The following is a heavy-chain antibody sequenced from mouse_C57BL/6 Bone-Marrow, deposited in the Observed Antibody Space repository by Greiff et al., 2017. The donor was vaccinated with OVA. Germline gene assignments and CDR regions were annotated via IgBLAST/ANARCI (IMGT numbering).Heavy chain of an antibody. CDR2: IYPGDGDT. CDR1: GYAFSSSW. CDR3: ARGGHGSSCPDY. J-gene: IGHJ2*01. Sequence: VQLQQSGPELVKPGASVKISCKASGYAFSSSWMNWVKQRPGKGLEWIGRIYPGDGDTNYNEQFMRKATLTVDKSSSTAYMQLSSLTSEDSAVYYCARGGHGSSCPDYWGQGTTLTVSS. V-gene: IGHV1-82*01. D-gene: IGHD1-1*01.